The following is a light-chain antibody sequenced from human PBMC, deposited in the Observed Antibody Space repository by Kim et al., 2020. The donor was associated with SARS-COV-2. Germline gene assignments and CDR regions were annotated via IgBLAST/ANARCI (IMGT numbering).Light chain of an antibody. Sequence: SYELTQPPSVSVSPGQMARITCSGDALPKKYAYWYQQKSGQAPVLVIYEDSKRPSGIPERFSGSSSGPMATLTISGAQVEDEADYYCYSTDSSGNHRVFG. CDR2: EDS. V-gene: IGLV3-10*01. CDR1: ALPKKY. CDR3: YSTDSSGNHRV. J-gene: IGLJ3*02.